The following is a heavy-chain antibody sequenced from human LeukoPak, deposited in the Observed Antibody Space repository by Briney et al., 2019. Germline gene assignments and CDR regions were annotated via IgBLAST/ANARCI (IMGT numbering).Heavy chain of an antibody. J-gene: IGHJ6*03. CDR3: ARGPLYNWNYYYYYYMDV. D-gene: IGHD1-20*01. CDR2: ISAYNGNT. Sequence: ASVKVSCKASGYTFTSYDINWVRQATGQGLEWMGWISAYNGNTNYAQKLQGRVTMTTDASTSTAYMELRSLRSDDTAVYYCARGPLYNWNYYYYYYMDVWGKGTTVTVSS. V-gene: IGHV1-18*01. CDR1: GYTFTSYD.